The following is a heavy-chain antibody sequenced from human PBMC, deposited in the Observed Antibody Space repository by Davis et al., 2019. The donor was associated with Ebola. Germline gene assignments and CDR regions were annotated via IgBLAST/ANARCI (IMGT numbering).Heavy chain of an antibody. CDR1: GFTFSSYA. CDR2: ISVSGGST. J-gene: IGHJ4*02. CDR3: AKAEYYYDSSGYDRV. V-gene: IGHV3-23*01. Sequence: GESLKISCASSGFTFSSYAMSWVRQAPGKGLEWVSAISVSGGSTYYADSVKGRFTISRDNSKNTLYLQMNSLRAEDTAVYYCAKAEYYYDSSGYDRVWGQGTLVTVSS. D-gene: IGHD3-22*01.